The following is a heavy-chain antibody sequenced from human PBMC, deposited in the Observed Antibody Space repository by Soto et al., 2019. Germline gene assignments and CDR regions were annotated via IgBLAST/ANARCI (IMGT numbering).Heavy chain of an antibody. Sequence: PGGSLRLSCAGSGFTFSAYNINWVRQAPGKGLEWVSSISAGSLFIYQPDSMKGRFTISRDDARNSVYLQMNSLTAEDTAVYYCARSPGVGVRGAYWGQGTRVTVSS. J-gene: IGHJ4*02. CDR3: ARSPGVGVRGAY. V-gene: IGHV3-21*01. D-gene: IGHD3-16*01. CDR2: ISAGSLFI. CDR1: GFTFSAYN.